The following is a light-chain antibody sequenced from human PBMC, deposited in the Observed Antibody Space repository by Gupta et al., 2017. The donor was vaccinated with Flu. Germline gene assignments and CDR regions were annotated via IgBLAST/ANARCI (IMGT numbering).Light chain of an antibody. Sequence: VALGQPASISCRSSQSLVYTDGSTVLHWFQQRPGQSPRRRMYMGCHRDAGVPDRFSGIGSGTDFTLKISRVEAEDVGIYFCMQGAHWPWAFGQGTKVEIK. V-gene: IGKV2-30*01. CDR2: MGC. J-gene: IGKJ1*01. CDR3: MQGAHWPWA. CDR1: QSLVYTDGSTV.